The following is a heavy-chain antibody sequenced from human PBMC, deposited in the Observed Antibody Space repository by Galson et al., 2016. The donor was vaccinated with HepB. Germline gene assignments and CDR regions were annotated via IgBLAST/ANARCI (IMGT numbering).Heavy chain of an antibody. Sequence: SLRLSCAASGFTITSSGMHWVRQAPGKGLEWVAVISDDGRNKNYAGSVKGRFTIAKDNSKNTLYLQMNSPRPEDTAVYYCSKDLQMGYWGQGTLVIVSS. CDR2: ISDDGRNK. V-gene: IGHV3-30*18. J-gene: IGHJ4*02. D-gene: IGHD5-24*01. CDR1: GFTITSSG. CDR3: SKDLQMGY.